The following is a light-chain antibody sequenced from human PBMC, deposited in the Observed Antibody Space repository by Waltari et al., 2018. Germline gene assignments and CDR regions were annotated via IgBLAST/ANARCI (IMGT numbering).Light chain of an antibody. CDR3: QYGET. CDR1: QDISHK. J-gene: IGKJ1*01. CDR2: FAS. V-gene: IGKV1-27*01. Sequence: DIRMTQSPSSLSAAVGDRVTITCRASQDISHKFAWYQQKPGKVPRLLIYFASTLQSGVPSRVSGSGSGAEFTLTISSLQPEDVATYYCQYGETFGQGTQVEI.